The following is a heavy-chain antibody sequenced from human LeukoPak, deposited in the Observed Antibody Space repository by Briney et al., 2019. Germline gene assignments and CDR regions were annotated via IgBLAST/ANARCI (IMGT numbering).Heavy chain of an antibody. D-gene: IGHD3-22*01. Sequence: GGSLRLSCTASGFIFKNYGMHWVRQAPEKGLEWASTISHVGGTYYADSVRGRFTISRDDSKNMVYLQMDSLRAEDTAVYYCVKDREYDDSCDYNGWGQGTLVTVSS. CDR2: ISHVGGT. J-gene: IGHJ4*02. V-gene: IGHV3-23*01. CDR3: VKDREYDDSCDYNG. CDR1: GFIFKNYG.